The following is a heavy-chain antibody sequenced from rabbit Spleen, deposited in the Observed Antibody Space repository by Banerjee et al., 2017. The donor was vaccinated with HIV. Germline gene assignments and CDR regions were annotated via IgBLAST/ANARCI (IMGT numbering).Heavy chain of an antibody. J-gene: IGHJ6*01. CDR2: IYAGSSGNT. V-gene: IGHV1S40*01. D-gene: IGHD8-1*01. Sequence: QSLEESGGDLVKPGASLTLTCKASGFSFNSGYDMCWVRQAPGKGLEWIACIYAGSSGNTYSATWAKGRLTISKTSSTTVTLQMTSLTAADTATYFCARDTGSSFSTYGMDLWGQGTLVTVS. CDR3: ARDTGSSFSTYGMDL. CDR1: GFSFNSGYD.